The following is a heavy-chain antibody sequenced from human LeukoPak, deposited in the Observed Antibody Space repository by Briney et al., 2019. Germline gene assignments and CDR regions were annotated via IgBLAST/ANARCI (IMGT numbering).Heavy chain of an antibody. CDR1: GFTFSSYA. V-gene: IGHV3-23*01. J-gene: IGHJ4*02. CDR3: AKGYYDYVWGSYYFDY. Sequence: GRSLRLSCAASGFTFSSYAMRWVRQAPGKGLEWVSAISGSGGSTYYADPVKGRFNIYRDNSRDTLYLQMNSLRAEDTAVYYCAKGYYDYVWGSYYFDYWGQGTLVTVSS. CDR2: ISGSGGST. D-gene: IGHD3-16*01.